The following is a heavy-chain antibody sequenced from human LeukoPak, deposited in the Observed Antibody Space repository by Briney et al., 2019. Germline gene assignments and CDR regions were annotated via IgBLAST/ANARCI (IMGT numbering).Heavy chain of an antibody. D-gene: IGHD3-22*01. CDR2: IWYDGSNK. V-gene: IGHV3-33*06. J-gene: IGHJ4*02. CDR1: GFTLSSYG. Sequence: GGSLRLSCAASGFTLSSYGMHWVRQAPGKGLEWVAVIWYDGSNKYYVDSAKGRFTISRDNSKNTLYLQMNSLRAEDTAVYYCAKEPNSSGYTFDYWGQGTLVTVSS. CDR3: AKEPNSSGYTFDY.